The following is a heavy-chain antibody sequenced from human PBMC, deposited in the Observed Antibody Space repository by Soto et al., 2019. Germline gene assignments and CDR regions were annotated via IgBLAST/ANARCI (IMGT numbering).Heavy chain of an antibody. CDR1: GGTFSTYA. CDR2: VIPILGTT. CDR3: AGHAGTYYFNDNDV. D-gene: IGHD1-1*01. Sequence: QVQLVQSGVAVKKHGPSVKVSCKASGGTFSTYAISWVRQAPGKGLEWMGGVIPILGTTNNAQKFQGRVTITSVESTDTAYMDLSSLKAEDTAVYLCAGHAGTYYFNDNDVWVLGTAVTVSS. J-gene: IGHJ6*02. V-gene: IGHV1-69*05.